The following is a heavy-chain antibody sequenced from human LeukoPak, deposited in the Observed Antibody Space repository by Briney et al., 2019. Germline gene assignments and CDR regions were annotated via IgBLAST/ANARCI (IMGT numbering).Heavy chain of an antibody. Sequence: GGSLRLSCAASGFTFSSYGMHWVRQAPGKGLEWVAFIRYDGSNKYYADSVKGRFTISRDNSKNTLYLQMNSLRAEDTAVYYCTRVEETATTAAIIRKYSYYYYYMDVWGKGNTVTVSS. CDR3: TRVEETATTAAIIRKYSYYYYYMDV. J-gene: IGHJ6*03. D-gene: IGHD4-11*01. CDR1: GFTFSSYG. CDR2: IRYDGSNK. V-gene: IGHV3-30*02.